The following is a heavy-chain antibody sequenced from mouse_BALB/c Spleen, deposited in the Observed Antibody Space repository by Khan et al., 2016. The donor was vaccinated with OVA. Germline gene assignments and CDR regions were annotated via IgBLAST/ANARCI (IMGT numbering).Heavy chain of an antibody. CDR1: GYTFTNYG. CDR3: ARSNSDWYFDV. J-gene: IGHJ1*01. Sequence: QIQLVQSGPELKKPGETVKISCKASGYTFTNYGMNWVKQAPGKGLKWMGWINTYTGEPTYADDFKGRSAFSLETSASTAYLQIKNLKSEDTATYFCARSNSDWYFDVWGAGTTVTVSS. CDR2: INTYTGEP. D-gene: IGHD4-1*02. V-gene: IGHV9-3-1*01.